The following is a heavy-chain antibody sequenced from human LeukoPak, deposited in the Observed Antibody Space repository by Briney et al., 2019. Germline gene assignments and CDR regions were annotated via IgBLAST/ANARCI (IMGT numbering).Heavy chain of an antibody. J-gene: IGHJ6*03. Sequence: ASVKVSCKASGYTFTGYYMHWVRQAPGQGLEWMGWINPNSGGTNYAQKFQGRVTMTRDTSISTAYMELSRLRSDDTAVYYCARAVAGKGPLYYYYMDVWGKGTTVTVSS. CDR2: INPNSGGT. D-gene: IGHD6-19*01. V-gene: IGHV1-2*02. CDR1: GYTFTGYY. CDR3: ARAVAGKGPLYYYYMDV.